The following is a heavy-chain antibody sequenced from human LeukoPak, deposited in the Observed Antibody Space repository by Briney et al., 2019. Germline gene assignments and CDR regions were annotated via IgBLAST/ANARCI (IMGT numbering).Heavy chain of an antibody. J-gene: IGHJ4*02. Sequence: PGGSLRLSCAASGFTFSSYGMHWVRQALGMGLEWVAVISYDGSNKYYADSVKGRFTISRDNSKNTLYLQMNSLRAEDTAVYYCAYYGSGSYYLSYFDYWGQGTLVTVSS. V-gene: IGHV3-30*03. CDR3: AYYGSGSYYLSYFDY. CDR1: GFTFSSYG. D-gene: IGHD3-10*01. CDR2: ISYDGSNK.